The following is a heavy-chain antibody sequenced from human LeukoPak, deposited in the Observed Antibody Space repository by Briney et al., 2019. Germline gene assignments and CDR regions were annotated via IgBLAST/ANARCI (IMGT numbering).Heavy chain of an antibody. CDR1: GASITSYY. CDR2: IYTTVSI. CDR3: ARGPPPDFDY. J-gene: IGHJ4*02. Sequence: SETLSLTCTVSGASITSYYWSWVRQPAGKGLEWIGRIYTTVSIDYNPSLRSRVTLSVDTSKNQLSLKLSSMTAADTAVYYCARGPPPDFDYWGQGTLVTVSS. V-gene: IGHV4-4*07.